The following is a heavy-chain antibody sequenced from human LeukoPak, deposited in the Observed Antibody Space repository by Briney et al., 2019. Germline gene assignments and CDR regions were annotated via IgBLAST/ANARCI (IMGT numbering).Heavy chain of an antibody. CDR1: GGSISSGGYS. CDR3: ARATGYYDSSGYYNTPEGGWFDP. CDR2: IYHSGST. V-gene: IGHV4-30-2*01. Sequence: SETLSRTCAVSGGSISSGGYSWSWIRQPPGKGLEWIGYIYHSGSTDYNPSLKSRVTISVDRSKNQFSLKLSSVTAADTAVYYGARATGYYDSSGYYNTPEGGWFDPWGQGTLVTVSS. D-gene: IGHD3-22*01. J-gene: IGHJ5*02.